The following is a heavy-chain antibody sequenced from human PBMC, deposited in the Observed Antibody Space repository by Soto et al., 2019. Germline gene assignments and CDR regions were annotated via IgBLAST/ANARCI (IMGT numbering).Heavy chain of an antibody. CDR1: GGSFSGYY. D-gene: IGHD5-18*01. Sequence: SETLSLTCAVYGGSFSGYYWSWIRQPPGKGLEWIGEINHSGSTNYNPSLKSRVTISVDTSKNQFSLKLSSVTAADTAVYYCARDTADPIVFDYWGQGTLVTVSS. CDR3: ARDTADPIVFDY. V-gene: IGHV4-34*01. J-gene: IGHJ4*02. CDR2: INHSGST.